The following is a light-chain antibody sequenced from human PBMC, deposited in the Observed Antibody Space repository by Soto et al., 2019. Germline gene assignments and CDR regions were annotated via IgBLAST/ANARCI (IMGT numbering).Light chain of an antibody. J-gene: IGKJ5*01. CDR2: DAS. CDR1: QSVSSY. V-gene: IGKV3-11*01. Sequence: IVLTQSPATLSLSPGQRATLSCRASQSVSSYLAWYQQKPGQAXXLXIYDASNRATGIPARFSGSVSGTDFTLTISSLEPEDFAVYYGQQRSNWPPITFGQGTRLEIK. CDR3: QQRSNWPPIT.